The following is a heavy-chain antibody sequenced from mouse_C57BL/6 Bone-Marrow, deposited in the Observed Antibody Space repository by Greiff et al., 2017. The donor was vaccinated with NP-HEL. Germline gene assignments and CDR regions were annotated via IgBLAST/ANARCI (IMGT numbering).Heavy chain of an antibody. Sequence: QVQLKQSGPELVKPGASVKLSCKASGYTFTSYDINWVKQRPGQGLEWIGWIYPRDGSTKYNEKFKGKATLTVDTSSSTAYMELHSLTSEDSAVYFCARESYYGSSYDWYFDVWGTGTTVTVSS. D-gene: IGHD1-1*01. V-gene: IGHV1-85*01. CDR1: GYTFTSYD. CDR2: IYPRDGST. CDR3: ARESYYGSSYDWYFDV. J-gene: IGHJ1*03.